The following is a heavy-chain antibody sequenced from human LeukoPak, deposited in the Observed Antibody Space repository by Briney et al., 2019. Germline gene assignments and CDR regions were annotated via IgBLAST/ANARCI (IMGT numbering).Heavy chain of an antibody. J-gene: IGHJ6*02. CDR3: ARGCSGGSCLYYYYYGMDV. CDR2: ISSTGSTI. Sequence: GGSLRLSCAASGFTFSDYYMSWIRQAPGKGLEWASYISSTGSTIYYADSVKGRFTISRDNAKNSLYLQMNSLRAEDTAVYYCARGCSGGSCLYYYYYGMDVWGQGTTVTVSS. D-gene: IGHD2-15*01. CDR1: GFTFSDYY. V-gene: IGHV3-11*01.